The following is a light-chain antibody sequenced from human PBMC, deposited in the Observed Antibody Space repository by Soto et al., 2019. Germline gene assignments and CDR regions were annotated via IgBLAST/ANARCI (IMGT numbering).Light chain of an antibody. V-gene: IGLV2-14*01. CDR2: EVG. CDR3: SSYTSSTTQV. Sequence: QSALTQPASVSGSPGQSITISCAGTSSDVGAYNYVSWYQQHPGKAPKLVIYEVGDRPSGVSNRFSGSKSGNMASLTISGLQAEDEADYYCSSYTSSTTQVFGGGTKVTVL. J-gene: IGLJ3*02. CDR1: SSDVGAYNY.